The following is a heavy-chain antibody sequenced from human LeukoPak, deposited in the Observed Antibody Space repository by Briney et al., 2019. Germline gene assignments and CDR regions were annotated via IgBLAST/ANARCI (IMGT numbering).Heavy chain of an antibody. Sequence: PGESLRLSCATSGFILSGYSMSWVRQAPGKGLEWVSSISSSSKYIYYADSVKGRFTISRDNSKNTLYLQMNSLRAEDTAVYYCAKEDSTWYDSSGDLSFDYWGQGTLVTVSS. CDR1: GFILSGYS. CDR3: AKEDSTWYDSSGDLSFDY. J-gene: IGHJ4*02. V-gene: IGHV3-21*01. D-gene: IGHD3-22*01. CDR2: ISSSSKYI.